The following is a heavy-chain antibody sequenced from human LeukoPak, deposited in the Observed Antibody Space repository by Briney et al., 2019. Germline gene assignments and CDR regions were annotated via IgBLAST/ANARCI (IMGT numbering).Heavy chain of an antibody. CDR1: GFTFSSYW. CDR2: IKQDGSEK. Sequence: GGSLRLSCAASGFTFSSYWMSWVRQAPGKGLEWVANIKQDGSEKYYVDSVKGRFTISRDNAKNSLYLQMNSLRAEDTAVYYCARGGQVVTYCYGSGSYSKTPFDYWGQGTLVTVSS. D-gene: IGHD3-10*01. V-gene: IGHV3-7*01. J-gene: IGHJ4*02. CDR3: ARGGQVVTYCYGSGSYSKTPFDY.